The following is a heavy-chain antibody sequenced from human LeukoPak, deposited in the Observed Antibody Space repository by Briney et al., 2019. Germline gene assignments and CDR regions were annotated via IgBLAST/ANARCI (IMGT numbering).Heavy chain of an antibody. CDR1: RFTFCNAG. V-gene: IGHV3-15*04. D-gene: IGHD4-17*01. J-gene: IGHJ6*02. CDR3: TTDTVTTMGNYYYYYGMDV. CDR2: IESKTVGGAT. Sequence: GGSLRLSCAASRFTFCNAGMSWVRQAPGQRLECFGGIESKTVGGATDYAAPVKGRFTISRDDSKNTLYLQMNSLKTEDTAVYYCTTDTVTTMGNYYYYYGMDVWGQGTTVTVSS.